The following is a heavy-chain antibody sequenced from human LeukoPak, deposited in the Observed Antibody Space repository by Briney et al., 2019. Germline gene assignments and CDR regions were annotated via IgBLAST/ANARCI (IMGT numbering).Heavy chain of an antibody. Sequence: SETLSLTCAVYGGSFSGYYWSWIRQPPVKGLEWIGEINHSGSTNYNPSLKSRVTISVDTSKNQFSLKLSSVTAADTAVYYCARLTLTGSLNWGQGTLVTVSS. V-gene: IGHV4-34*01. CDR3: ARLTLTGSLN. J-gene: IGHJ4*02. D-gene: IGHD7-27*01. CDR1: GGSFSGYY. CDR2: INHSGST.